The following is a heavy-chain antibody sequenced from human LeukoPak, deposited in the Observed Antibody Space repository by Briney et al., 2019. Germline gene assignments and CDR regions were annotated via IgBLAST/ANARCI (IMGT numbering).Heavy chain of an antibody. CDR1: GYSISSGYY. CDR3: VSEVWAYYDILTGYYEDGAFDI. J-gene: IGHJ3*02. V-gene: IGHV4-38-2*02. Sequence: PSETLSLTCTVSGYSISSGYYWGWIRQPPGKGLEWIGSIYHSGSTYYNPSLKSRVTISVDTSKNQFSLKLSSVTAADTAVYYCVSEVWAYYDILTGYYEDGAFDIWGQGTMVTVSS. D-gene: IGHD3-9*01. CDR2: IYHSGST.